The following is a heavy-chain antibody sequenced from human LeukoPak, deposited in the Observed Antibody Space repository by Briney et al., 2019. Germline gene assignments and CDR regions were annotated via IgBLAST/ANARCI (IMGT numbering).Heavy chain of an antibody. D-gene: IGHD1-20*01. J-gene: IGHJ4*02. CDR2: IYSSGST. CDR1: GGSISSYY. V-gene: IGHV4-4*07. Sequence: SETLSLTCSVSGGSISSYYWSWIRQTAGKGLEWIGRIYSSGSTNYSPSLKSRVTMSVDMSKNQFSLKLSSVTAADTAVYYCASLRGDNWNYYDYWGQGILVTVSS. CDR3: ASLRGDNWNYYDY.